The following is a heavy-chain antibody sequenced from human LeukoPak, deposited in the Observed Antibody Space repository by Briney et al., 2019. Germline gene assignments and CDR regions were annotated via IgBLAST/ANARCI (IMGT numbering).Heavy chain of an antibody. V-gene: IGHV4-39*07. CDR3: ANSYDNSGYYFGAFDI. CDR2: FYYSGST. CDR1: GGSISSGPYY. Sequence: PSETLSLTCTVSGGSISSGPYYWGWIRQPPGKGLEWIGTFYYSGSTLYNPSLKSRVTISLDTSKNQFSLKLNSVTAADTAVYYCANSYDNSGYYFGAFDIWGQGTMVTVSS. J-gene: IGHJ3*02. D-gene: IGHD3-22*01.